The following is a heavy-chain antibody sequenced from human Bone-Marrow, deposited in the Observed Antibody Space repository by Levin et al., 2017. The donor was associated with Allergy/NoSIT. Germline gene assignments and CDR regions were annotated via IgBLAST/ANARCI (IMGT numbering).Heavy chain of an antibody. D-gene: IGHD4-11*01. V-gene: IGHV1-2*02. CDR2: LNPNTGDT. J-gene: IGHJ4*01. Sequence: ASVKVSCKSSGYTFTDYYIHWVRQAPGQGLEWMGWLNPNTGDTHTAQKFLGRVSMTRDTSISTSYVELSGLRSDDTAIFYCARGFSKYNFNYWGQGTLVTVSS. CDR1: GYTFTDYY. CDR3: ARGFSKYNFNY.